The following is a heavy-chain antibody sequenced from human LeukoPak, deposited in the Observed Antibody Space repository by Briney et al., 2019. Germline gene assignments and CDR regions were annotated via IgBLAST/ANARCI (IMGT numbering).Heavy chain of an antibody. CDR3: ARGWKPTIPY. V-gene: IGHV4-34*01. CDR1: GGAFSGYY. D-gene: IGHD5-24*01. J-gene: IGHJ4*02. CDR2: INHGGST. Sequence: SETLSLTCAVYGGAFSGYYWSWIRQPPGKGLEWIGEINHGGSTNYNPSLKSRVTISVDTSKNQFSLKLSSVTAADTAVYYCARGWKPTIPYWGQGTLVTVSS.